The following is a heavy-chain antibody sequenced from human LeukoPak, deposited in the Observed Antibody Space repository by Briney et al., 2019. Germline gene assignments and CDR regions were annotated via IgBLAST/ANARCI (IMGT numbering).Heavy chain of an antibody. CDR3: SRHILLWFGEPTYDAFDI. CDR2: IRSKANSYAT. V-gene: IGHV3-73*01. CDR1: GFTFSGSA. J-gene: IGHJ3*02. Sequence: PGGSLRLSCAASGFTFSGSAMHWVRQASGKGLEWVGRIRSKANSYATAYAASVKGRFTISRDDSKNTAYLQMNSLKTEDTAVYYCSRHILLWFGEPTYDAFDIWGQGTMVTVSP. D-gene: IGHD3-10*01.